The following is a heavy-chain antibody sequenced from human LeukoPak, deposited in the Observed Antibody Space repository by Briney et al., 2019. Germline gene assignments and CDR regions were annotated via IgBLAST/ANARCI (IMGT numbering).Heavy chain of an antibody. CDR2: ISYDVSTK. V-gene: IGHV3-30*18. CDR3: AKEACGGSCSSDYFDY. D-gene: IGHD2-15*01. CDR1: GFTFSSYG. Sequence: PGGSLRLSCAASGFTFSSYGMHWVRQAPGKGLEWVAVISYDVSTKYYADSVKGRFTISRDNSKNTLYLQMNSLRAEDTAVYYCAKEACGGSCSSDYFDYWGQGTTVTVSS. J-gene: IGHJ4*03.